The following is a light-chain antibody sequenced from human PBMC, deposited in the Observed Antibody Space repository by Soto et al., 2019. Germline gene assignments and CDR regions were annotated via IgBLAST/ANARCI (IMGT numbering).Light chain of an antibody. CDR2: GAS. V-gene: IGKV3-20*01. CDR3: QQYGSSRWT. CDR1: QSVSSIY. J-gene: IGKJ1*01. Sequence: EIVLTQSPGTLSLSPGERATLSCRASQSVSSIYLAWYQQKPGQAPRLLIYGASSRATGIPDRLSGSGSGTDFTLTISRLEPEDFAVYYCQQYGSSRWTFGQETKVEI.